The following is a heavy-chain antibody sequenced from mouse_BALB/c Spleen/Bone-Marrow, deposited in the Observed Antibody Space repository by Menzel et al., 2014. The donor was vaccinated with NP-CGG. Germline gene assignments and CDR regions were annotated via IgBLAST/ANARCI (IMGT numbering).Heavy chain of an antibody. CDR1: GYTFTNYW. Sequence: QVQPQQSGAELVSPGTSVKMSCKAPGYTFTNYWIGWVKQRPGHCLEWIGDIYPGGGYTNYNEKFKGKATLTADTSSITAYMQLGSLTSEDSTIYYCARGHYCDYWGQGTTLKVSS. J-gene: IGHJ2*01. D-gene: IGHD3-3*01. CDR2: IYPGGGYT. CDR3: ARGHYCDY. V-gene: IGHV1-63*02.